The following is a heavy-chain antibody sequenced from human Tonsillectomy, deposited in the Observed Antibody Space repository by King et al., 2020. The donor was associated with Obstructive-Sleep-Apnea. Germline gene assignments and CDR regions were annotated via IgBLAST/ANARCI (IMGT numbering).Heavy chain of an antibody. CDR2: ISSNGGST. J-gene: IGHJ6*02. D-gene: IGHD3-9*01. Sequence: VQLVESGGGLVQPGGSLRLSCSASGFTFSSYAMHWVRQAPGKGLEYVSAISSNGGSTYYADSVKGRFTISRDNSKNTLYLQMSSLRAEDTAVYYCVKTYYDILTGYAGHYYDMDVWGQGTTVTVSS. CDR3: VKTYYDILTGYAGHYYDMDV. V-gene: IGHV3-64D*09. CDR1: GFTFSSYA.